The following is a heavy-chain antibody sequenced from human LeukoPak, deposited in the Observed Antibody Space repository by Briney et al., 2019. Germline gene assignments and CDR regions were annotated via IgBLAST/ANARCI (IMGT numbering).Heavy chain of an antibody. Sequence: PSETLSLTCTVSGGSISSYYWSWIRQPPGKGLEWIGYIYYSGSTNYDPSLKSRVTMSVDTSKNQFSLKLSSVTAADTAVYYCARGRCSGGSCYSDYWGQGTLVTVSS. CDR1: GGSISSYY. CDR2: IYYSGST. J-gene: IGHJ4*02. D-gene: IGHD2-15*01. CDR3: ARGRCSGGSCYSDY. V-gene: IGHV4-59*12.